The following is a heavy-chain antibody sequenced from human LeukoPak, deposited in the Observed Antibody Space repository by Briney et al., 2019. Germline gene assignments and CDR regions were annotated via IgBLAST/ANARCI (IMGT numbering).Heavy chain of an antibody. CDR3: TRGHD. Sequence: PGGSLRLSCAASGFTFSSHWMSWVRQAPGKGLEWVANINQDGSGKDYVDSVKGRFTISRDNAKNSLYLQMNSLRADDTAVYYCTRGHDWGQGTLVTVS. CDR1: GFTFSSHW. J-gene: IGHJ4*02. V-gene: IGHV3-7*01. CDR2: INQDGSGK.